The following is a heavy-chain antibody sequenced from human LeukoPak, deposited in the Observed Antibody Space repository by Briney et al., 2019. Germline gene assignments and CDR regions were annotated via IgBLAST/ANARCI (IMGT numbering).Heavy chain of an antibody. Sequence: PSETLSLTCSVSDGSLSGSYWSWIRQSAGERPEYIGRINFSGTTNYNPSLRSRVTLSMDTSKNQVSLDLSAVTAADTAVYYCAKLLLPASKGAFIIWGLGTLVTVSS. CDR2: INFSGTT. CDR3: AKLLLPASKGAFII. CDR1: DGSLSGSY. V-gene: IGHV4-4*07. D-gene: IGHD2-2*01. J-gene: IGHJ3*02.